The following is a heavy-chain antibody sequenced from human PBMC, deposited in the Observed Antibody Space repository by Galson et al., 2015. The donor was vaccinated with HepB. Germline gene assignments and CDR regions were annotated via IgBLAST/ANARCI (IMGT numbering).Heavy chain of an antibody. CDR1: GFTFGDYT. CDR2: IRSKALGGTK. J-gene: IGHJ4*02. Sequence: SLRLSCAASGFTFGDYTMSWFRQAPGKGLEWVSFIRSKALGGTKEHAASVKGRFTISRDDSKSIAYLQMSSLKTEDTAVYYCTRDLGEYSSGWYGPGYWGQGTLVTVSS. D-gene: IGHD6-19*01. CDR3: TRDLGEYSSGWYGPGY. V-gene: IGHV3-49*03.